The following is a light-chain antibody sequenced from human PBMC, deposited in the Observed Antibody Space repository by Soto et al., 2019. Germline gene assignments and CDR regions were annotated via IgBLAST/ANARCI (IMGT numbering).Light chain of an antibody. CDR3: QQRSNWPPRVT. CDR1: QSLSISY. V-gene: IGKV3-11*01. J-gene: IGKJ5*01. Sequence: EILMAQSPATLSVSPGERATLSCRASQSLSISYLAWYQQKPGQAPRLLIYDASNRATGIPARFSGSGSGTDFTLTISSLEPEDFAVYYCQQRSNWPPRVTFGQGTRLEIK. CDR2: DAS.